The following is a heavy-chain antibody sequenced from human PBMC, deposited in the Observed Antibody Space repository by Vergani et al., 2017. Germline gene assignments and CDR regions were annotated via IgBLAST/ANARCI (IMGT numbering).Heavy chain of an antibody. J-gene: IGHJ3*02. CDR2: IYPGDSDT. CDR1: GYRFTSYW. Sequence: EVQLVQSGAEVKKPGESLKISCKGSGYRFTSYWIGWVRQMPGKGLEWMGIIYPGDSDTRYSPSFQGQVTISADESISTAYLQWSSLKASYTAMYYCARRRPPTFPHDDAFDIWGQGTMVTVSS. D-gene: IGHD2/OR15-2a*01. V-gene: IGHV5-51*03. CDR3: ARRRPPTFPHDDAFDI.